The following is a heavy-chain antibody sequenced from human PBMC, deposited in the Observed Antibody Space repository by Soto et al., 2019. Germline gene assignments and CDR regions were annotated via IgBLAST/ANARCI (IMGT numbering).Heavy chain of an antibody. V-gene: IGHV4-34*01. CDR1: GGSFSGYY. D-gene: IGHD3-10*01. Sequence: SETLSLTCAVYGGSFSGYYWSWIRQPPGKGLEWIGEINHSGSTNYNPSLKSRVTISVDTSKNQFSLKLSSVTAADTAVYYCARAQELWFGELLRDAFDIWGQGTMVTVSS. J-gene: IGHJ3*02. CDR3: ARAQELWFGELLRDAFDI. CDR2: INHSGST.